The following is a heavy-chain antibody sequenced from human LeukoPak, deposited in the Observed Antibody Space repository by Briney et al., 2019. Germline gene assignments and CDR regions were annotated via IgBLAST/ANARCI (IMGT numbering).Heavy chain of an antibody. Sequence: PGGSLRLSCAASGFTFDDYGMSWVRQAPGKGLEWVSGINWNGGSTGYADSVKGRFTISRDNAKNSLYLQMNSLRAEDTALYHCARQGTAMVTYYFDYWGQGTLVTVSS. V-gene: IGHV3-20*01. CDR3: ARQGTAMVTYYFDY. CDR2: INWNGGST. J-gene: IGHJ4*02. D-gene: IGHD5-18*01. CDR1: GFTFDDYG.